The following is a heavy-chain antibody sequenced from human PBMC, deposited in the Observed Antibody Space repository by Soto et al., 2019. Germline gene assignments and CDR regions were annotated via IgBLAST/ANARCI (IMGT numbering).Heavy chain of an antibody. CDR2: FDPEDGET. Sequence: ASVKVSCKVSGYTLTELSMHWVRQAPGKGLEWMGGFDPEDGETIYAQKFQGRVTMTEDTSTDTAYMELSSLRSEDTAVYYCARGVLRFLEWLSGPYYFDYWGKGTLVTVSS. CDR1: GYTLTELS. V-gene: IGHV1-24*01. J-gene: IGHJ4*02. CDR3: ARGVLRFLEWLSGPYYFDY. D-gene: IGHD3-3*01.